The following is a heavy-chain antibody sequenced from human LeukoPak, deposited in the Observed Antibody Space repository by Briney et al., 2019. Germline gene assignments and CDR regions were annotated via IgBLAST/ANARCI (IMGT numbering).Heavy chain of an antibody. CDR3: AKPEDPARAAPYYFDY. Sequence: PGRSLRLSCAASRFTFSSYGMHWVRQAPGKGLEWVAVISYDGSNKYYADSVKGRFTISRDNSKNTLYLQMNSLRAEDTAVYYCAKPEDPARAAPYYFDYWGQGTLVTVSS. D-gene: IGHD1-14*01. CDR2: ISYDGSNK. J-gene: IGHJ4*02. V-gene: IGHV3-30*18. CDR1: RFTFSSYG.